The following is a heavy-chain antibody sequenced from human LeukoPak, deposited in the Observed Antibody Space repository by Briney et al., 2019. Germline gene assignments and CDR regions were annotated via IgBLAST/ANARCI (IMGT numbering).Heavy chain of an antibody. CDR1: GGTSNSHA. Sequence: SVKVSCKASGGTSNSHAISWVRQAPGQGLERMGRIIPNLGTTNRAQNFQDRVTLTADKSTNTAYMELTSLTSDDTAVYYCATTNDGGGYQWGDFFDFWGQETLVTVSS. D-gene: IGHD3-22*01. J-gene: IGHJ4*02. CDR3: ATTNDGGGYQWGDFFDF. CDR2: IIPNLGTT. V-gene: IGHV1-69*04.